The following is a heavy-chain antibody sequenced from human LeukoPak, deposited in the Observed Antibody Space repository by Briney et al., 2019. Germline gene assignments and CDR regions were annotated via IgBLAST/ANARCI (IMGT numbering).Heavy chain of an antibody. Sequence: PSQTLSLTCTVSGGSISSGDYYWSWIRQPPGKGLEWIGYIYYSGSTNYNPSLKSRVTISVDTSKNQFSLKLSSVTAADTAVYYCARTLRELRGLGAFDIWGQGTMVTVSS. CDR1: GGSISSGDYY. D-gene: IGHD1-26*01. CDR2: IYYSGST. V-gene: IGHV4-61*08. CDR3: ARTLRELRGLGAFDI. J-gene: IGHJ3*02.